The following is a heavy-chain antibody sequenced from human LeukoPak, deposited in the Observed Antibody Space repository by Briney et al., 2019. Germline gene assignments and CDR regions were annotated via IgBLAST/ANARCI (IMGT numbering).Heavy chain of an antibody. Sequence: GGSLRLSCAASGFTFSSYAMHWVRQAPGKGLEWVAVISYDGSNKYYADSVKGRFTISRDNSKNTLYLQMNSLRAEDTAVYYCAKGVRSWAVDYWGQGTLVTVSS. CDR1: GFTFSSYA. CDR2: ISYDGSNK. V-gene: IGHV3-30-3*01. CDR3: AKGVRSWAVDY. D-gene: IGHD6-13*01. J-gene: IGHJ4*02.